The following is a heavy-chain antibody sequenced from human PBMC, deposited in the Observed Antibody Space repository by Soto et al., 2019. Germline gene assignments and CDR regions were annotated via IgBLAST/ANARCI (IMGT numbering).Heavy chain of an antibody. J-gene: IGHJ6*02. CDR1: GGTFSSYA. CDR2: IIPIFGTA. Sequence: KVSCKASGGTFSSYAISWVRQAPGQGLEWMGGIIPIFGTANYAQKFQGRVTITADKSTSTAYMELSSLRSEDTAVYYCARDIAKSDFWSGYYTYYYGMDVWGQGTTVTVSS. CDR3: ARDIAKSDFWSGYYTYYYGMDV. V-gene: IGHV1-69*06. D-gene: IGHD3-3*01.